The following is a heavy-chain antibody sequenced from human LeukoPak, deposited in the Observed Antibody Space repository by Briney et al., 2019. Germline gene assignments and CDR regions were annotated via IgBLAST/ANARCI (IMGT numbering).Heavy chain of an antibody. CDR3: ARDPALMNCDRTSCYINYYGMDV. J-gene: IGHJ6*02. V-gene: IGHV3-33*01. CDR1: GFTFSSYG. Sequence: AGGSLRLSCAASGFTFSSYGMHWVRQAPGKGLEWVTVIWYDGSNKYYADSVKGRFTISRGNSKNTLYLQMNSLRAEDTAVYYCARDPALMNCDRTSCYINYYGMDVWGQGTTVTVSS. CDR2: IWYDGSNK. D-gene: IGHD2-2*02.